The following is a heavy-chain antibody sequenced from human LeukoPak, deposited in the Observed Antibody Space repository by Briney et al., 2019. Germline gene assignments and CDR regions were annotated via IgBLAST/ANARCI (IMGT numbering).Heavy chain of an antibody. V-gene: IGHV3-64D*06. D-gene: IGHD6-13*01. CDR1: GFTFSSYA. CDR2: ISSNGGRT. Sequence: GGSLRLTCSASGFTFSSYAMHWVRQAPGKGLQYVSAISSNGGRTYYADSVKGRFTVSRDNSKNTLYLQMSSLRAEDTVVYYCVKDRSPGGSWYGPFDHWGQGTLVTVSS. CDR3: VKDRSPGGSWYGPFDH. J-gene: IGHJ4*02.